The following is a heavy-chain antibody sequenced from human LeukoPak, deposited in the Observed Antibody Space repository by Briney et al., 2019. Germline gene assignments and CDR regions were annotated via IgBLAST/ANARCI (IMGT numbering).Heavy chain of an antibody. D-gene: IGHD2-8*02. CDR2: ISDIGSI. CDR3: AGHHPRNTVDF. J-gene: IGHJ4*02. CDR1: GGSISSYY. V-gene: IGHV4-59*08. Sequence: PSETLSLTCTVSGGSISSYYWSWIRQPPGKGLEWIAYISDIGSINYNPSLKSRVTISLDTSKNQFSLKLSSVTAADTAAYYCAGHHPRNTVDFWGQGTLVTVSS.